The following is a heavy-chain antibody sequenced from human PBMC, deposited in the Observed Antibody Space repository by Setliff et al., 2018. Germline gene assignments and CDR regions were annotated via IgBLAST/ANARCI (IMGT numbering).Heavy chain of an antibody. V-gene: IGHV5-51*01. J-gene: IGHJ5*02. D-gene: IGHD2-2*01. Sequence: PGESLKISCKGSGYTFTSYWIGWVRQMPGKGLEWMGIIYAGDSDTKYSPSFQGQVTISADKSISTAYLQWSSLKASDTAMYYCATGPAYCSSTSCYLQWFDPWGQGTLVTVSS. CDR3: ATGPAYCSSTSCYLQWFDP. CDR1: GYTFTSYW. CDR2: IYAGDSDT.